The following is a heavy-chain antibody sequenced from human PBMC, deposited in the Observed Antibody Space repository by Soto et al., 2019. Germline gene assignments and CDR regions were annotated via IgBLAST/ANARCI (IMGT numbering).Heavy chain of an antibody. Sequence: QVQLQESGPGLVKPSQTLSLTCTVSGASMSSGGYYWAGIRQSPGKGLEWIGYIYYSGSTYYNPSLESRVAISLDTSRSQFSLTLHSVTAADTAIYYCARDRHNNFFDPWGQGTLVTVSS. CDR1: GASMSSGGYY. CDR3: ARDRHNNFFDP. J-gene: IGHJ5*02. V-gene: IGHV4-31*03. CDR2: IYYSGST. D-gene: IGHD6-6*01.